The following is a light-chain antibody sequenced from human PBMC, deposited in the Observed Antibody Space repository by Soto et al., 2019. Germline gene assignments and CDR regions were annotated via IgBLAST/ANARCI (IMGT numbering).Light chain of an antibody. CDR3: CSYATTTLVV. V-gene: IGLV2-14*01. Sequence: QSALTQPASVSGSPGQSITISCTGTSNDIAVYNYVSWYQQHPGKAPKLLISDVNVRPSGISDRFSGSKSGNAASLTISGLQPEDEADYYCCSYATTTLVVFGGGTKLTVL. CDR1: SNDIAVYNY. CDR2: DVN. J-gene: IGLJ2*01.